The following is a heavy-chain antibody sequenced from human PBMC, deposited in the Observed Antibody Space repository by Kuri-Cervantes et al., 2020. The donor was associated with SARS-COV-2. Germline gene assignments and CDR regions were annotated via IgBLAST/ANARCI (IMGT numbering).Heavy chain of an antibody. D-gene: IGHD2-15*01. CDR2: ISPNSGGT. CDR1: GGTFTGYY. V-gene: IGHV1-2*02. CDR3: ARDQDIVVVVAATLGRGAFDI. J-gene: IGHJ3*02. Sequence: ASVKVSCKASGGTFTGYYMHWVRQAPGQGLEWMGWISPNSGGTNYAQKFQGRVTMTRDTSISTAYMELSRLRSDDTAVYYCARDQDIVVVVAATLGRGAFDIWGQGTMVTVSS.